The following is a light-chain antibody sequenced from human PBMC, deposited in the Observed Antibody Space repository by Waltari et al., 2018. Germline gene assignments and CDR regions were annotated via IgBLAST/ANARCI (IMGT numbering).Light chain of an antibody. CDR3: QYYANSRLI. V-gene: IGKV3-20*01. CDR2: GAS. CDR1: QSVTSTY. Sequence: VVLTQSPGTVSLSPGERATLSCKASQSVTSTYLAWYQQKPGQAPRLLIYGASSRATDIPDRFSGSGSGTDFTLTIRRLEPEDSAVFYCQYYANSRLIFGQGTQHWKLN. J-gene: IGKJ5*01.